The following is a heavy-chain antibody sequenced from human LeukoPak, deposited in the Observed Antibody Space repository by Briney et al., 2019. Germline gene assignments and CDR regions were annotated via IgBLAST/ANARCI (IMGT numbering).Heavy chain of an antibody. CDR2: ISSSGRST. CDR1: GFTFSSYA. V-gene: IGHV3-23*01. Sequence: GGSLRLSCAASGFTFSSYAMTWVRQAPGKGLEWVSTISSSGRSTYYQDSVKGRFTISRDNSKNTLYLQMNNLRAEDTAVYYCAKEGNDILTGYYIRAPNYFDYWGQGTLVTVSS. J-gene: IGHJ4*02. D-gene: IGHD3-9*01. CDR3: AKEGNDILTGYYIRAPNYFDY.